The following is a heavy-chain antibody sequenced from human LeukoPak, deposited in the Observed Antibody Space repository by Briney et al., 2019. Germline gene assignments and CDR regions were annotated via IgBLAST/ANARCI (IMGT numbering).Heavy chain of an antibody. CDR1: EFTFDDYA. J-gene: IGHJ4*02. Sequence: GGSLRLSCAASEFTFDDYAMSWVRQAPGKGLEWVSGINWNGGSTSYADSMKGRFTISRDNAKNSLYLQMNFLRAEDTALYYCAREFAGFDSWGQGTLVTVSS. V-gene: IGHV3-20*04. D-gene: IGHD3-10*01. CDR2: INWNGGST. CDR3: AREFAGFDS.